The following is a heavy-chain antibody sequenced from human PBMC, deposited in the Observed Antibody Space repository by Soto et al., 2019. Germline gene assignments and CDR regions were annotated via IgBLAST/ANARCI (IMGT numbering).Heavy chain of an antibody. V-gene: IGHV4-31*03. CDR1: GGSISSGGYY. Sequence: QVQLQESGPGLVKPSQTLSLTCTVSGGSISSGGYYWSWIRQHPGKGLEWIGYIYYSGSTYYNPSRKNRVTISVDTSKNQYSLKLSSVTAAYTAVYYCARVGGGLFVSHFDYWGQGTLVTVSS. J-gene: IGHJ4*02. CDR2: IYYSGST. D-gene: IGHD3-16*01. CDR3: ARVGGGLFVSHFDY.